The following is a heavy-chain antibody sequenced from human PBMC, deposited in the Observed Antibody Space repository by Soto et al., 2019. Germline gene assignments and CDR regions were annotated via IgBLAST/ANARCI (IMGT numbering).Heavy chain of an antibody. Sequence: NPSETLSLTCSVSGDAISNFYWSWFRQTPGRGLEWIGCVHESGSTDYNPSLKGRVTISLHTSKSQFSLSLRSATAADTATYYCARGTRALITSFFAYWGQGIPVTVST. D-gene: IGHD1-20*01. CDR3: ARGTRALITSFFAY. V-gene: IGHV4-59*03. CDR2: VHESGST. CDR1: GDAISNFY. J-gene: IGHJ4*02.